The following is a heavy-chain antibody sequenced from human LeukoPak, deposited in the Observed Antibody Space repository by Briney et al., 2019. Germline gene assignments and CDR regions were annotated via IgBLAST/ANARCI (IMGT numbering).Heavy chain of an antibody. CDR2: INPNSGGT. J-gene: IGHJ5*02. V-gene: IGHV1-2*02. CDR3: ARTPNRAYNWFDP. Sequence: GASVKVSCKASGYTFTCYYMHWVRQAPGQGLEWMGWINPNSGGTNYAQKFQGRVTMTRDTSISTAYMELRSLRSDDTAVYYCARTPNRAYNWFDPWGQGTLVTVSS. D-gene: IGHD1-14*01. CDR1: GYTFTCYY.